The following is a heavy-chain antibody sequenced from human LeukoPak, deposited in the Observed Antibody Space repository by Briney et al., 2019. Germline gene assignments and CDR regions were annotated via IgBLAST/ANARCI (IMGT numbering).Heavy chain of an antibody. CDR1: GYTFRSYY. CDR3: VRDLYSSTLSPYY. J-gene: IGHJ4*02. D-gene: IGHD6-6*01. Sequence: GASVKVSCKASGYTFRSYYVHWVRQAPGQGLEWMGVINPSGVSTTYAQKFQGRVTMTRDTSTSTHYMDLSSLRSEDTAVYLCVRDLYSSTLSPYYWGQGSLVTVSS. V-gene: IGHV1-46*01. CDR2: INPSGVST.